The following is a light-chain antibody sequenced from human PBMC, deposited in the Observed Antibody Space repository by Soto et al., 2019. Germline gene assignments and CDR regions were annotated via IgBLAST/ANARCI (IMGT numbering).Light chain of an antibody. CDR3: QQYYNTPLT. Sequence: DIQMTQSPSTLSASVGDRVTITCRASQSINNWLAWYQQKPGKAPNLLISDSSDLQSGVPSRFSGSGSGTEFTLTISSLQAEDVAVYYCQQYYNTPLTFGGGTKVEIK. CDR2: DSS. V-gene: IGKV1-5*01. CDR1: QSINNW. J-gene: IGKJ4*01.